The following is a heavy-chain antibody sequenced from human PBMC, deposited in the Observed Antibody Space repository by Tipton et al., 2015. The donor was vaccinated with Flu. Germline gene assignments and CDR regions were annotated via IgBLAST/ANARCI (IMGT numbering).Heavy chain of an antibody. V-gene: IGHV1-46*01. CDR1: GYTFTNYN. D-gene: IGHD3-10*01. Sequence: QVQLVQSGPEVKKPGASVKVSCKAYGYTFTNYNVHWVRQAPGQGLEWMGILYPGGGHTSYSQRFQGRISMTRDTSTTTVYMQLSSLQSEDTAIYYCARDFGSDTYSIDYWGQGSPVTVSS. CDR3: ARDFGSDTYSIDY. J-gene: IGHJ4*02. CDR2: LYPGGGHT.